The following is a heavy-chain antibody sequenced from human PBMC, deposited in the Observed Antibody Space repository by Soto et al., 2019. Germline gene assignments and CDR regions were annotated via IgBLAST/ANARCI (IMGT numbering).Heavy chain of an antibody. CDR2: IYPYDSDT. D-gene: IGHD2-2*01. V-gene: IGHV5-51*01. J-gene: IGHJ4*01. CDR3: ARHLVGSTRGNFDY. Sequence: GKGMEWMGNIYPYDSDTRYSPSSQGQVTISADTSITTAYLQWSGLRASDTAMYFCARHLVGSTRGNFDYWGQGTLVTVSS.